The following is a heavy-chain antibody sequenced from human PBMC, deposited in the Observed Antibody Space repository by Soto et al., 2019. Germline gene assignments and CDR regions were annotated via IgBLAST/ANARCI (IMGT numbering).Heavy chain of an antibody. J-gene: IGHJ5*02. CDR1: GFTFSDYY. CDR3: ARLAIVGVPAAYNWFDP. Sequence: PGGSLRLSCAASGFTFSDYYMSWIRQAPVKGLDWVSYISSSSSYTNYADSVKGRFTISRDNAKNSLYLQMNSLRAEDTAVDYCARLAIVGVPAAYNWFDPWGQGTLVT. V-gene: IGHV3-11*06. D-gene: IGHD2-2*03. CDR2: ISSSSSYT.